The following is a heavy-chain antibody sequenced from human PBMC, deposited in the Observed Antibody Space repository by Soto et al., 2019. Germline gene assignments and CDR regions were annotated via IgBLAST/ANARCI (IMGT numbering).Heavy chain of an antibody. Sequence: ASVKVSCKASGYTFTSYYMHWVRQAPGQGLEWMGIINPSGGSTSYAQKFQGRVTMTRDTSTSTVYMELSSLRSEDTAVYYCARSLFAAAGNDAFDIWGQGTMVTVSS. CDR1: GYTFTSYY. CDR3: ARSLFAAAGNDAFDI. CDR2: INPSGGST. J-gene: IGHJ3*02. D-gene: IGHD6-13*01. V-gene: IGHV1-46*03.